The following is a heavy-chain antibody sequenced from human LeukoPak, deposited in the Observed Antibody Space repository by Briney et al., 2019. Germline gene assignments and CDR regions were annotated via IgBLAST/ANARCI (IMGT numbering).Heavy chain of an antibody. V-gene: IGHV3-9*01. CDR2: ISWNSGSI. D-gene: IGHD3-22*01. CDR3: AKDIHPMIVVVITGGYYYGMDV. J-gene: IGHJ6*02. CDR1: GFTFDDYA. Sequence: GRSLRLSCAASGFTFDDYAMHWVRQAPGKGLEWVSGISWNSGSIGYADSVKGRFTISRDNAKNSLYLQMNSLRAEDTALYYCAKDIHPMIVVVITGGYYYGMDVWGQGPRSPSP.